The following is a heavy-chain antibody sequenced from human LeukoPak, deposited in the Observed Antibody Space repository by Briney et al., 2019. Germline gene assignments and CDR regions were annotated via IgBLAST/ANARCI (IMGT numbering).Heavy chain of an antibody. CDR2: ISGSGGST. Sequence: PGGSLRLSCAASGFTFSSYAMSWVRQAPGKGREWVSAISGSGGSTYYADSVKGRFTISRDNSKNTLYLQMNSLRAEDTAVYYCAKSLVPIVVVPADAFDIWGQGTMVTVSS. J-gene: IGHJ3*02. CDR3: AKSLVPIVVVPADAFDI. D-gene: IGHD2-2*01. CDR1: GFTFSSYA. V-gene: IGHV3-23*01.